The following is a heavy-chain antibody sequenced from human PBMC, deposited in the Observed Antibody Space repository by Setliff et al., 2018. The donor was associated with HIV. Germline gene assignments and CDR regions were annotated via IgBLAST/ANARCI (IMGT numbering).Heavy chain of an antibody. V-gene: IGHV3-72*01. Sequence: PGGSLRLSCAVSGFTLSDYYMDWVRQAPGKGLEWVGRTRNKANGYITEYAATVKGRFTISRDDSKRMVYLEMNSLTSEDTAVYFCTRSYYHWGQGTRVTVS. CDR1: GFTLSDYY. J-gene: IGHJ4*02. D-gene: IGHD3-10*01. CDR2: TRNKANGYIT. CDR3: TRSYYH.